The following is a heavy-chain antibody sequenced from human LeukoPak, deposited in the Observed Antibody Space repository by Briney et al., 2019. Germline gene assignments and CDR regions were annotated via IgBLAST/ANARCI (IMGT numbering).Heavy chain of an antibody. CDR2: IYYSGST. CDR3: ARRGLTYYYDSSGYFGSMAAFDI. J-gene: IGHJ3*02. Sequence: SETLSLTCTVSGGSISSSSYYWGWIRQPPGKGLEWVGSIYYSGSTYYNPSLKSRVTTSVDTSKNQFSLKLSSVTAADTAVYYCARRGLTYYYDSSGYFGSMAAFDIWGQGTMVTVSS. CDR1: GGSISSSSYY. D-gene: IGHD3-22*01. V-gene: IGHV4-39*01.